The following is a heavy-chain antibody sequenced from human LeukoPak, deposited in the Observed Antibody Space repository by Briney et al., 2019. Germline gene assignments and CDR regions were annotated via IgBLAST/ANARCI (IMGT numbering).Heavy chain of an antibody. D-gene: IGHD3-22*01. CDR1: GLSISNYY. CDR3: ARGPTMKMDV. CDR2: IYYSGST. Sequence: SETLSLTCTVSGLSISNYYWSWIRQPPGRGLEWIGYIYYSGSTNYNPSLKSRVTISVDTSKNQFSLKLRSVTAADTAVYYCARGPTMKMDVWGKGTTVTVSS. V-gene: IGHV4-59*01. J-gene: IGHJ6*03.